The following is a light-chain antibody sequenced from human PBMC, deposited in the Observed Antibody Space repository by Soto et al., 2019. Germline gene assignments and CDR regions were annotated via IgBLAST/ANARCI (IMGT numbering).Light chain of an antibody. J-gene: IGKJ1*01. Sequence: EIVLTQSPGTLSLSPGERATLSCRASQSVSSGYVAWYQVKPGQAPRLLIYGAFSRSTGSPDRFSGSGSGTDFTLTISRLEPEDLAMYFCQQYGNPPQTFGQGTKVEF. CDR2: GAF. CDR1: QSVSSGY. CDR3: QQYGNPPQT. V-gene: IGKV3-20*01.